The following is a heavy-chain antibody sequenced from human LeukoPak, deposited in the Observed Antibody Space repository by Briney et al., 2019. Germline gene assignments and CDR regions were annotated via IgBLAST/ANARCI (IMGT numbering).Heavy chain of an antibody. CDR3: ARDRLTYVGYYYGMDV. J-gene: IGHJ6*02. CDR2: IYYSGST. CDR1: GGSISSYY. D-gene: IGHD1-26*01. V-gene: IGHV4-59*01. Sequence: SETLSLTCNVSGGSISSYYWSWIRQPPGKGLEWIGYIYYSGSTNYNPSLKSRVTISVDTSKNQFSLKLSSVTAADTAVYYCARDRLTYVGYYYGMDVWGQGTTVTVSS.